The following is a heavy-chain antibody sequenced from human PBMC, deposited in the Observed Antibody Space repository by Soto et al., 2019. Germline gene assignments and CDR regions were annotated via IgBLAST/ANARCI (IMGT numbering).Heavy chain of an antibody. J-gene: IGHJ4*02. D-gene: IGHD3-16*01. CDR3: ARLLLKGAQPVDY. Sequence: PSETLSLTCTVSGGSISSSSYYWGWIRQPPGKGLEWIGSIYYSGSTYYNPSLKSRVTISVDTSKNQFSLKLSSVTAADTAVYYCARLLLKGAQPVDYWGQGTLVTVPQ. V-gene: IGHV4-39*01. CDR1: GGSISSSSYY. CDR2: IYYSGST.